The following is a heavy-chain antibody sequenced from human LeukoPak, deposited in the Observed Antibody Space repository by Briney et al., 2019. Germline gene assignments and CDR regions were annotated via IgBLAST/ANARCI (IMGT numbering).Heavy chain of an antibody. CDR1: GGPISSYY. V-gene: IGHV4-59*01. Sequence: PSETLSLTCTVSGGPISSYYWSWIRQPPGKGLEWIGYIYYSGSTNYNPSLKSRVTISVDTSKNQFSLKLSSVTAADTAVYYCARERDGYNFDNWFDPWGQGTLVTVSS. CDR2: IYYSGST. D-gene: IGHD5-24*01. J-gene: IGHJ5*02. CDR3: ARERDGYNFDNWFDP.